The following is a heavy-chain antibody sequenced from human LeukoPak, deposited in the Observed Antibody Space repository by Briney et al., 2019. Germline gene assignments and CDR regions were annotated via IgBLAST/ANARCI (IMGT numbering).Heavy chain of an antibody. Sequence: GGSLRLSCAASGFTFSSYWMHWVRQAPGKGLVWVSRINSDGSSISYADSVKGRFTISRDNAKNTLYLQMNSLRAEDTAVYYCARPSGYCSGGSCPRWFDPWGQGTLVTVSS. J-gene: IGHJ5*02. D-gene: IGHD2-15*01. CDR1: GFTFSSYW. CDR2: INSDGSSI. CDR3: ARPSGYCSGGSCPRWFDP. V-gene: IGHV3-74*01.